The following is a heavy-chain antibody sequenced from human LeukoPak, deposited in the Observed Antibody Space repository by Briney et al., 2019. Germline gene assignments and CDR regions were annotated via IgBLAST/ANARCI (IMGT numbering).Heavy chain of an antibody. CDR2: ISGSGNST. CDR3: ANTSGLGNFEF. V-gene: IGHV3-23*01. D-gene: IGHD3-16*01. J-gene: IGHJ4*02. Sequence: VGSLRLSCVASGFTFSSSGMNWVRQAPGKGLDWVSSISGSGNSTYDADSVKGRFTISRDKSKNTLYLQMNSLRAEDTAVYYCANTSGLGNFEFWGQGTLVTV. CDR1: GFTFSSSG.